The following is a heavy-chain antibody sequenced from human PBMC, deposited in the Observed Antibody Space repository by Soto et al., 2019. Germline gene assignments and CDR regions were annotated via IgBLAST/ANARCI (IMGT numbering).Heavy chain of an antibody. Sequence: PGGSLRLSCAASGFTFSNYWMSWVRQAPGKGLEWMANIKQDGGDQYYVDSVKGRFSISRDNAKNSLYLQMNSLRAEDTAVYYCARDEAIDYWGQGTLVTVSS. CDR1: GFTFSNYW. CDR3: ARDEAIDY. V-gene: IGHV3-7*03. J-gene: IGHJ4*02. CDR2: IKQDGGDQ.